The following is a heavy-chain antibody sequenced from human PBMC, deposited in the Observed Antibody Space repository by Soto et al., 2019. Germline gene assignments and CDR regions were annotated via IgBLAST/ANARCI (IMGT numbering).Heavy chain of an antibody. J-gene: IGHJ4*02. D-gene: IGHD3-3*01. V-gene: IGHV1-3*01. CDR1: GYTFTSYA. Sequence: ASVKVSCKASGYTFTSYAMHWVRQAPGQRLEWMGWINAGKGNTKYSQKFQGRVTITRDPSASTAYMELSSLRSEDTAVYYCARSGGGVVILFDYWGQGTQVTVSS. CDR2: INAGKGNT. CDR3: ARSGGGVVILFDY.